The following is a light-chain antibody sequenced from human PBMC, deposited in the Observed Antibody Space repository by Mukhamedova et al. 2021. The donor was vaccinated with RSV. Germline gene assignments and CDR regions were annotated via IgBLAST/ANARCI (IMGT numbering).Light chain of an antibody. CDR1: KLGDKY. CDR2: QDS. Sequence: GQTASITCSGDKLGDKYACWYQQKPGQSPVLVIYQDSKRPSGIPERLSGSNSGNTATLTISGTQAMDEADYYCQAWDSSIAVFGG. J-gene: IGLJ2*01. CDR3: QAWDSSIAV. V-gene: IGLV3-1*01.